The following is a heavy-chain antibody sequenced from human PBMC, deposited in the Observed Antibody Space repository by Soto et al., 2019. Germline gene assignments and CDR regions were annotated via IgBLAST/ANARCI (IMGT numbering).Heavy chain of an antibody. CDR3: ARDYYGGRGSYSWYFDL. CDR1: GGTFSSYP. J-gene: IGHJ2*01. V-gene: IGHV1-69*06. Sequence: QVHLVQSGAEVKKPGSSVKVSCKASGGTFSSYPISWVRQAPGQGLEWMGGIIPIFGTTNYAQKFQGRVTITADKSTNTAYMEWSSLRSEDTAVYYCARDYYGGRGSYSWYFDLWGRGTLVTVSS. D-gene: IGHD3-22*01. CDR2: IIPIFGTT.